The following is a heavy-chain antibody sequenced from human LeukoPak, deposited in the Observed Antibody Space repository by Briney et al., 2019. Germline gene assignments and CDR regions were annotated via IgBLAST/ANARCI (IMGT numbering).Heavy chain of an antibody. J-gene: IGHJ4*02. Sequence: KPSETLSLTCSVSGASMNSGSYYWTWIRQPAGKGLEWIGYIYYSGSTNYNPSLKSRVTISVDTSKNQFSLKLSSVTAADTAVYYCARLYEYFDYWGQGTLVTVSS. CDR3: ARLYEYFDY. CDR1: GASMNSGSYY. V-gene: IGHV4-61*10. D-gene: IGHD3-16*01. CDR2: IYYSGST.